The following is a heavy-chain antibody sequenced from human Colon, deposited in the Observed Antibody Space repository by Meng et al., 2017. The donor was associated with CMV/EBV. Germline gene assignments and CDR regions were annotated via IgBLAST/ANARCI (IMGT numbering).Heavy chain of an antibody. D-gene: IGHD6-19*01. J-gene: IGHJ5*02. V-gene: IGHV3-23*04. CDR3: AKPRGAGS. CDR1: GFNLSNYG. Sequence: VGVGAALVRPVGCLGLCGAASGFNLSNYGMSWGHRAPGKGQEWVSSISGSGGSTYYADSVTGRFTNSRDNSKKTLYLQMNSLVAEDTAVYYCAKPRGAGSWGQGTLVTVSS. CDR2: ISGSGGST.